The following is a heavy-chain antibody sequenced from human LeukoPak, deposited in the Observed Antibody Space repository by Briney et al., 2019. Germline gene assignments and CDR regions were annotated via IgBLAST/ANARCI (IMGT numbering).Heavy chain of an antibody. CDR1: GFTVSSNY. CDR3: ASSALYYYGSGSYYTPFDY. Sequence: PGGSLRLSCAASGFTVSSNYMSWVRQAPGKGLEWVSVIYCGGSTYYADSVKGRFTISRDNSKNTLYLQMNSLRAEDTAVYYCASSALYYYGSGSYYTPFDYWGQGTLVTVSS. CDR2: IYCGGST. D-gene: IGHD3-10*01. V-gene: IGHV3-53*01. J-gene: IGHJ4*02.